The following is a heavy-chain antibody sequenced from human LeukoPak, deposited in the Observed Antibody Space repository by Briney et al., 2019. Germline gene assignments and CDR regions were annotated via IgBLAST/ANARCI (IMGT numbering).Heavy chain of an antibody. CDR2: ISGSGGST. D-gene: IGHD3-10*01. Sequence: GVSLRLSCAASGFTFSSYAMSWVRQAPGKGLEWVSAISGSGGSTYYADSVKGRFTISRDNSKNTLYLQMNSLRAEDTAVYYCAKGTSSGTPSPVADNWGQGTLVTVSS. V-gene: IGHV3-23*01. CDR3: AKGTSSGTPSPVADN. CDR1: GFTFSSYA. J-gene: IGHJ4*02.